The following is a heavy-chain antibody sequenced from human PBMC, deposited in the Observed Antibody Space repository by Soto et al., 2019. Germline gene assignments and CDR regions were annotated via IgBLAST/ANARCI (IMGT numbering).Heavy chain of an antibody. CDR1: GGTFSSYT. CDR3: ASPSTVTTRAEYFQH. Sequence: QVQLVQSGAEVKKPGSSVKVSCKASGGTFSSYTISWVRQAPGQGLEWMGRIIPILGIANYAQKFQGRVTITADKSTSTAYMELSSLRSEDTAVYYCASPSTVTTRAEYFQHWGQGTLVTVSS. D-gene: IGHD4-17*01. J-gene: IGHJ1*01. V-gene: IGHV1-69*02. CDR2: IIPILGIA.